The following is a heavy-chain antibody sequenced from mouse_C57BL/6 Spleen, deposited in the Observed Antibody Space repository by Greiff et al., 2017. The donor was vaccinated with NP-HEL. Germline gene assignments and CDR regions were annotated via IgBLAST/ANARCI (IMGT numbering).Heavy chain of an antibody. J-gene: IGHJ3*01. CDR2: INPGSGGT. CDR3: ARGGAYGNFAWFAY. V-gene: IGHV1-54*01. CDR1: GYAFTNYL. Sequence: QVQLKESGAELVRPGTSVKVSCKASGYAFTNYLIEWVKQRPGQGLEWIGVINPGSGGTNYNEKFKGKATLTADKSSSTAYMQLSSLTSEDSAVYFCARGGAYGNFAWFAYWGQGTLVTVSA. D-gene: IGHD2-1*01.